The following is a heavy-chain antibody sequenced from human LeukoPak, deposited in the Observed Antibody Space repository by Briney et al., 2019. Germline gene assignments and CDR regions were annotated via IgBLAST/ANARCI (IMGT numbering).Heavy chain of an antibody. CDR1: GFTFRSYG. D-gene: IGHD4-17*01. CDR2: IWYDGSNQ. V-gene: IGHV3-33*06. J-gene: IGHJ4*02. Sequence: GGSLRLSCAASGFTFRSYGMYWVRQAPGKGLEWVAVIWYDGSNQYYTDSVKGRFTISRDNSKNTLYLQMNSLRAEDTAMYYCAKVGDGDYYLDYWGQGTLVTVSS. CDR3: AKVGDGDYYLDY.